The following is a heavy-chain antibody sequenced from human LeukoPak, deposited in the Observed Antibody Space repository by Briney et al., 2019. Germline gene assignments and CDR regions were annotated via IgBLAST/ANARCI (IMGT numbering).Heavy chain of an antibody. Sequence: SETLSLTCTVSGGSISSYFWTWIRQPAGKGLEWIGRVYSSGSTNYNPSLKSRDTMSVDTSKSQFSLTMNFVTAADTAMYYCAKGVASLEHWGQGTLVTVSS. CDR3: AKGVASLEH. D-gene: IGHD3-10*01. CDR2: VYSSGST. CDR1: GGSISSYF. J-gene: IGHJ4*02. V-gene: IGHV4-4*07.